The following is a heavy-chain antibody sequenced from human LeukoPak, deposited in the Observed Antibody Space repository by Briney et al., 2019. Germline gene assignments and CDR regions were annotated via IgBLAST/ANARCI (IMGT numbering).Heavy chain of an antibody. CDR2: INHSGST. CDR3: ARLSPDGFDI. J-gene: IGHJ3*02. CDR1: GGSFSGYY. V-gene: IGHV4-34*01. Sequence: PSETLSLTCAVYGGSFSGYYWSWIRQPPGKGLEWIGEINHSGSTNYNPSLKSRVTISVDTSKNQFSLKLTSVTAADTAVYYCARLSPDGFDIWGQGTMVTVFS. D-gene: IGHD2/OR15-2a*01.